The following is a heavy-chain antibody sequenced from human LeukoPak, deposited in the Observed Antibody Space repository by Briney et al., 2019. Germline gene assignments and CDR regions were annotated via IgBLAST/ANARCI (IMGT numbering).Heavy chain of an antibody. CDR3: TKLHFHDSNGYYTLLPLGAFDI. J-gene: IGHJ3*02. CDR1: GFRFDDNA. D-gene: IGHD3-22*01. CDR2: IRSNVFGGTT. V-gene: IGHV3-49*04. Sequence: GGSLRLSCVTSGFRFDDNAMSWVRQAPGKGLEWVGLIRSNVFGGTTEYAASVRGRFSISRDDSKSIAYLQMNSLKTEDSAIYYCTKLHFHDSNGYYTLLPLGAFDIWGQGTMVTVSS.